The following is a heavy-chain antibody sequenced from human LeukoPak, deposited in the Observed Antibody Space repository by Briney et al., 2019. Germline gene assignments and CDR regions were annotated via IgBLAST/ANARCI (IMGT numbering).Heavy chain of an antibody. Sequence: GGSLRLSCAASGFTFSSYWMSWVRQAPGKGLEWVSYISSSSSTIYYANSVKGRFTISRDNAKNSLYLQMNSLRAEDTAVYYCASLGFDYWGQGTLVTVSS. CDR1: GFTFSSYW. CDR3: ASLGFDY. J-gene: IGHJ4*02. V-gene: IGHV3-48*04. CDR2: ISSSSSTI.